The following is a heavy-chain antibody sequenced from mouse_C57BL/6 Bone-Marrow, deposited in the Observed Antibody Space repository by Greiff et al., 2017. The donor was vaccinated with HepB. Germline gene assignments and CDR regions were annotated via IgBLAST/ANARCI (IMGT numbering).Heavy chain of an antibody. CDR2: INPNNGGT. CDR3: ARKRGPLDY. J-gene: IGHJ2*01. CDR1: GYTFTDYY. V-gene: IGHV1-26*01. Sequence: VQLQQSGPELVKPGASVKISCKASGYTFTDYYMNWVKQSHGKSLEWIGDINPNNGGTSYNQKFKGKATLTVDKSPSTAYMELRSLTSEDSAVYYCARKRGPLDYWGQGTTLTVSS.